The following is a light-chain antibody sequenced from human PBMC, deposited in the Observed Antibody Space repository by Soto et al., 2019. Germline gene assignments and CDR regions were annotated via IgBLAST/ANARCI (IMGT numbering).Light chain of an antibody. V-gene: IGKV1-5*01. CDR2: DAS. Sequence: DIQMTQSPSTLSASVGDRVTITCRASQSISSWLAWYQQKPGKAPNLLIYDASTLETGVPSRFSGSGSGTEFTLTISSLQPDDFATYYCQQHYSYCTFDQGTKVEIK. J-gene: IGKJ1*01. CDR3: QQHYSYCT. CDR1: QSISSW.